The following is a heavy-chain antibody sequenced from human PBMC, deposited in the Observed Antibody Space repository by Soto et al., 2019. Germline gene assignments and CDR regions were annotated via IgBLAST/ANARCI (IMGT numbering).Heavy chain of an antibody. CDR3: TRLAWRHTHNNWFDP. V-gene: IGHV3-49*05. Sequence: KSGGSLRLSCTASGFTFGDYAMSWFRQAPGKGLEWVGFIRSKAYGGTTEYAASVKGRFTISRDDSKSIAYLQMNSLKTEDTAVYYCTRLAWRHTHNNWFDPWGQGTLVTVSS. CDR1: GFTFGDYA. CDR2: IRSKAYGGTT. J-gene: IGHJ5*02.